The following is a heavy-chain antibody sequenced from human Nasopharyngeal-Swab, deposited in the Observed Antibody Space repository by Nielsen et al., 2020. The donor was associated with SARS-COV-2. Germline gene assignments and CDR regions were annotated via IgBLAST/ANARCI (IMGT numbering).Heavy chain of an antibody. J-gene: IGHJ6*02. V-gene: IGHV7-4-1*02. CDR2: INTNTGNP. Sequence: WVRQAPGQGLEWMGWINTNTGNPTYAQGFTGRFVFSLDTSVSTAYLRISSLKAEDTAVYYCARVRDAYYDFWSGYGMDVWGQGTTVTVSS. CDR3: ARVRDAYYDFWSGYGMDV. D-gene: IGHD3-3*01.